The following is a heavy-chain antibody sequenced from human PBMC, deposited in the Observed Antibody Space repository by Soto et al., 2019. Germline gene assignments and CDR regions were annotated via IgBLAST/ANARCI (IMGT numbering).Heavy chain of an antibody. CDR2: IDPVDSHT. CDR1: GCSFTSFW. J-gene: IGHJ3*01. Sequence: EVQLVQSGAAVKKPGESLTISCKGSGCSFTSFWITWVRQMPGKGLEWMGRIDPVDSHTNYSPSVQGHVTISTDKSISTAYLHWSSLKASDTAMYYCARRVAGVKTFDVWGQGTMVTVSS. V-gene: IGHV5-10-1*03. CDR3: ARRVAGVKTFDV. D-gene: IGHD6-19*01.